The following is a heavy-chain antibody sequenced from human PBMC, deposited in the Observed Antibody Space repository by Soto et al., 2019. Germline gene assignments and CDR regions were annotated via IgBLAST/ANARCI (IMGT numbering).Heavy chain of an antibody. CDR2: IIPIFGTA. J-gene: IGHJ4*02. Sequence: QVQLVQSGVEVKKPGASVKVSCKASGYTFTGYYMHWVRQAPGQGLEWMGGIIPIFGTANYAQKFQGRVTITADESTSTAYMELSSLRSEDTAVYYCARDWGHEETAAGTVFDYWGQGTLVTVSS. CDR3: ARDWGHEETAAGTVFDY. D-gene: IGHD6-13*01. V-gene: IGHV1-69*01. CDR1: GYTFTGYY.